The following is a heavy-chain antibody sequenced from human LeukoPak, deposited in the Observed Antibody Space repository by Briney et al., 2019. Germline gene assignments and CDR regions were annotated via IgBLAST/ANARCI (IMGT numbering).Heavy chain of an antibody. Sequence: ASVKVSCKASGYTFTSYYMHWVRQAPGQGLAWMGIINPTGGSTTYAQRFQGRVTMTRDTSTSTVYMELRSLRSEDTAVYYCARDRVIAAAGSFDYWGQGTLVTVSS. J-gene: IGHJ4*02. CDR2: INPTGGST. CDR3: ARDRVIAAAGSFDY. D-gene: IGHD6-13*01. CDR1: GYTFTSYY. V-gene: IGHV1-46*01.